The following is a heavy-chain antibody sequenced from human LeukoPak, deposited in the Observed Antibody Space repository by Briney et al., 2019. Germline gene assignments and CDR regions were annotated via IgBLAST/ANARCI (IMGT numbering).Heavy chain of an antibody. CDR2: ISSSGSTI. J-gene: IGHJ4*02. Sequence: GGSLRLSCAASGFTFSSYWMSWVRQAPGKGLEWVSYISSSGSTIYYADSVKGRFTISRDNAKNSLYLQMNSLRAEDTAVYYCARDGPLYGSGSYYYFDYWGQGTLVTVSS. D-gene: IGHD3-10*01. CDR3: ARDGPLYGSGSYYYFDY. CDR1: GFTFSSYW. V-gene: IGHV3-48*04.